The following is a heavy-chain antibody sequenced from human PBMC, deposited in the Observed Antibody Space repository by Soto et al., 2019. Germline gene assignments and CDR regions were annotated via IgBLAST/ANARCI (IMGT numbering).Heavy chain of an antibody. CDR3: APMPVVPAASWFDP. Sequence: PSETLSLTCAVSGGSISSGGYSWSWIRQPPGKGLEWIGYIYHSGSTYYNPSLKSRVTISVDRSKNQFSLKLSSVTAADTAVYYCAPMPVVPAASWFDPWGQGTLVTVSS. V-gene: IGHV4-30-2*01. D-gene: IGHD2-2*01. CDR1: GGSISSGGYS. CDR2: IYHSGST. J-gene: IGHJ5*02.